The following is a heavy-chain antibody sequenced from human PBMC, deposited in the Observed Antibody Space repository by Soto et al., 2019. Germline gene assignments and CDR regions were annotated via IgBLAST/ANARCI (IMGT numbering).Heavy chain of an antibody. CDR3: ARDSSSSSSSGMDA. D-gene: IGHD6-6*01. V-gene: IGHV1-69*13. CDR1: GGTFSSYA. Sequence: SVKVSCKASGGTFSSYAISWVRQAPGQGLEWMGGIIPIFGTANYAQKFQGRGTITADESTSTAYMELSSLRSEDTAVYYCARDSSSSSSSGMDAWGQGTTVTVSS. CDR2: IIPIFGTA. J-gene: IGHJ6*02.